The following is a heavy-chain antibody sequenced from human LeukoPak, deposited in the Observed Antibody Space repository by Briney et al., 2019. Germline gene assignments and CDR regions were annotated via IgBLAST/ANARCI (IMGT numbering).Heavy chain of an antibody. CDR2: IYHSGST. J-gene: IGHJ4*02. CDR1: GYSISSGYY. Sequence: SETLSLTCTVSGYSISSGYYWGWSRQPPGKGLEWIGSIYHSGSTNYNPSLKSRVTMSVDTSKNQFSLKLSSVTAADTAVYYCARDRGLRGLYDYWGQGTLVTVSS. D-gene: IGHD4-17*01. CDR3: ARDRGLRGLYDY. V-gene: IGHV4-38-2*02.